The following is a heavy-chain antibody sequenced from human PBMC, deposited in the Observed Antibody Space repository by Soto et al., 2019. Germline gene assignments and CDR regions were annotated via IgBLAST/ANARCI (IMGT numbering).Heavy chain of an antibody. J-gene: IGHJ4*02. CDR3: ARESGQQLVQIFDY. Sequence: WASVKVSCKASGGTFSSYAISWVRQAPGQGLEWMGGIIPIFGTANYAQKFQGRVTITADESTSTAYMELSSLRSEDTAVYYCARESGQQLVQIFDYWGQGTLVTVSS. CDR2: IIPIFGTA. CDR1: GGTFSSYA. D-gene: IGHD6-13*01. V-gene: IGHV1-69*13.